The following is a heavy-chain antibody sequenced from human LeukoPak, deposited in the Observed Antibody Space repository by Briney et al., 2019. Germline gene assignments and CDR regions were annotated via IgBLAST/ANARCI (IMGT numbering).Heavy chain of an antibody. V-gene: IGHV1-18*01. CDR3: ASSPPSSSWNDWYSDF. Sequence: ASVKVSCKASGYTLTSYGISWVRQAPGQGLGWMGWISAYNGNTNYAQKLQGRVTMTTDTSTSTAYMELRSLRSDDTAVYYCASSPPSSSWNDWYSDFWGRGTLVTVSS. CDR1: GYTLTSYG. CDR2: ISAYNGNT. D-gene: IGHD6-13*01. J-gene: IGHJ2*01.